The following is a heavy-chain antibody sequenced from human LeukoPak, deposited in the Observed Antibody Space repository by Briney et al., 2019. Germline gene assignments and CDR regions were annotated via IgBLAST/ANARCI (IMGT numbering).Heavy chain of an antibody. CDR1: GFTFNTYT. D-gene: IGHD3-22*01. CDR3: ARRYYDTTGYAFDI. J-gene: IGHJ3*02. V-gene: IGHV3-21*01. Sequence: GGSLRLSCVASGFTFNTYTMNWIRQAPGKGLEWISCVGRDGSIHYADSVKGRITISRDNAKNSLFLQMNSLRAEDTAIYYCARRYYDTTGYAFDIWGQGTMVTVSS. CDR2: VGRDGSI.